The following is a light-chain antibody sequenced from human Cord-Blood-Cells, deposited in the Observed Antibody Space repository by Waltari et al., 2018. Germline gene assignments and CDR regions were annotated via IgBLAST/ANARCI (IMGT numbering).Light chain of an antibody. CDR2: SNN. J-gene: IGLJ2*01. CDR3: AAWDDSLNGPV. CDR1: SSNLGSNT. Sequence: QSVLTQPPSASGPTGQRVTISCSGSSSNLGSNTVHWYQQLPGTAPKLLIYSNNQRPSGVPDRFSGSKSGTSASLAISGLQSEDEADYYCAAWDDSLNGPVFGGGTKLTVL. V-gene: IGLV1-44*01.